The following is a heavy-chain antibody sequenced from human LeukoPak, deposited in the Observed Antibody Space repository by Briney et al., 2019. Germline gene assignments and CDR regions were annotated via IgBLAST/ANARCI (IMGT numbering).Heavy chain of an antibody. V-gene: IGHV4-38-2*02. CDR3: ASVGGGSPY. CDR1: GYSIRSGHF. CDR2: IYGSGTT. J-gene: IGHJ4*02. Sequence: PSETLSLTCTVSGYSIRSGHFWSWIRQPPGKGLEWIGSIYGSGTTYSDPPLRSRVSISADTSKNHVSLELSSVTAADTAVYYCASVGGGSPYWGQGTLVTVSS. D-gene: IGHD3-16*01.